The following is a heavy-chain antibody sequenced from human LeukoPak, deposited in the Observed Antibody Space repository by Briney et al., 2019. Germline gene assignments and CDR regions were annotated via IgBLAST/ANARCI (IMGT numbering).Heavy chain of an antibody. V-gene: IGHV4-39*07. CDR1: GGSISSSSYY. D-gene: IGHD3-22*01. Sequence: SETLSLTCTVSGGSISSSSYYWGWIRQPPGKGLEWIGSIYYSGSTNYNPSLKSRVTISVDTSKNQFSLKLSSVTAADTAVYYCARHYFDTGGFVDAFDIWGQGTMVTVSS. J-gene: IGHJ3*02. CDR2: IYYSGST. CDR3: ARHYFDTGGFVDAFDI.